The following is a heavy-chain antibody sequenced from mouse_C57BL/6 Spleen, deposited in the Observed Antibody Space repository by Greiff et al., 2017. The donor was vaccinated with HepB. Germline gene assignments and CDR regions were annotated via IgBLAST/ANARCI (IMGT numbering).Heavy chain of an antibody. Sequence: QVQLQQSDAELVKPGASVKISCKVSGYTFTDHTIHWMKQRPEQGLEWIGYIYPRDGSTKYNEKFKGKATLTADKSSSTAYMQLNSLTSEDSAVYFCARGPYYYGSSYPYYYAMDYWGQGTSVTVSS. D-gene: IGHD1-1*01. CDR2: IYPRDGST. J-gene: IGHJ4*01. V-gene: IGHV1-78*01. CDR1: GYTFTDHT. CDR3: ARGPYYYGSSYPYYYAMDY.